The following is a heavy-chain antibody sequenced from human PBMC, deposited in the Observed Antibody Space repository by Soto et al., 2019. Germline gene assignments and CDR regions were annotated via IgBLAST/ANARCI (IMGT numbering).Heavy chain of an antibody. CDR3: ARVGYCSSTSCYEGSYYYYGMDV. CDR1: GFTFSDYY. V-gene: IGHV3-11*06. D-gene: IGHD2-2*01. J-gene: IGHJ6*02. CDR2: ISSSSSYT. Sequence: PGGSLRLSCAASGFTFSDYYMSWIRQAPGKGLEWVSYISSSSSYTNYADSVKGRFTISRDNAKNSLYLQMNSLRAEDTAVYYCARVGYCSSTSCYEGSYYYYGMDVWGQGTTVTVSS.